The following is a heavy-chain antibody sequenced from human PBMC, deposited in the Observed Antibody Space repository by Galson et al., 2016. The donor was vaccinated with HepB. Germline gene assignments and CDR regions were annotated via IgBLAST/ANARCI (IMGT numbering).Heavy chain of an antibody. D-gene: IGHD5-12*01. J-gene: IGHJ4*02. CDR2: ISSGSDYI. V-gene: IGHV3-21*04. CDR3: ARESSGYSH. Sequence: SLRLSCAASGFTFNRYTVHWVRQAPGKGLEWVASISSGSDYIYYADSVKGRFTISRDNAKKSLYLQMNSLTVEDTAVYYCARESSGYSHWGQGTLVTVSS. CDR1: GFTFNRYT.